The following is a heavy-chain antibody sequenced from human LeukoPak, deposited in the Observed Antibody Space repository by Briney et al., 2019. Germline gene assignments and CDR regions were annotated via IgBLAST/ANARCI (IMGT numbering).Heavy chain of an antibody. CDR3: AREMNVVTAFDY. J-gene: IGHJ4*02. V-gene: IGHV3-74*01. D-gene: IGHD5-18*01. CDR2: INSDGSST. CDR1: GFTFSSYW. Sequence: GGSLRLSCAASGFTFSSYWMHWVRQAPGKGLVWVSRINSDGSSTSYADSVKGRFTISRVNAKNTLYLQMNSLRAEDTAVYYCAREMNVVTAFDYWGQGTLVTVSS.